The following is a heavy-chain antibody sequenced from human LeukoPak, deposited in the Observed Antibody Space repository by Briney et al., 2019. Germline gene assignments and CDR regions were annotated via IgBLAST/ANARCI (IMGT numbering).Heavy chain of an antibody. D-gene: IGHD3-16*01. CDR2: ITGSSSPI. V-gene: IGHV3-48*01. CDR3: VRDGGLEY. J-gene: IGHJ4*02. CDR1: GFTFSSYE. Sequence: GGSLRLSCAASGFTFSSYEMNWVRQAPGKGLEWISYITGSSSPIYYADSVKGRFTISRDNAKKSVYMQMNNLRVEDTAVYYCVRDGGLEYWGQGTLVSVSS.